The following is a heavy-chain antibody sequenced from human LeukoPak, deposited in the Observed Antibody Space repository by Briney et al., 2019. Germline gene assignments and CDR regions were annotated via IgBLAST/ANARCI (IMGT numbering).Heavy chain of an antibody. V-gene: IGHV1-18*01. Sequence: ASVKVSCKASGYTFTSYGISWVRQAPGQGLEWMGWISAYNGNTNYAQKLQGRVTMTTDTSTSTAYMELRSLRSEDTAVYYCARERIVVVPAASDAFDIWGQGTMVTVSS. CDR2: ISAYNGNT. CDR1: GYTFTSYG. J-gene: IGHJ3*02. D-gene: IGHD2-2*01. CDR3: ARERIVVVPAASDAFDI.